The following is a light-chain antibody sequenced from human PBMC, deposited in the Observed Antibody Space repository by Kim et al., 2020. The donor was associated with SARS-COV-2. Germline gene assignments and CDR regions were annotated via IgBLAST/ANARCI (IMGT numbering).Light chain of an antibody. Sequence: EIVLTQSPATLSLSPGERATLSCRASQSVSTDLAWYQQKPGQAPRLFIYDASNRATGIPARFIGSGSGTDFTLTVSSLEPEDSAIYYCQQRNKWPRTFGQGTKLDIK. CDR1: QSVSTD. CDR2: DAS. J-gene: IGKJ1*01. V-gene: IGKV3-11*01. CDR3: QQRNKWPRT.